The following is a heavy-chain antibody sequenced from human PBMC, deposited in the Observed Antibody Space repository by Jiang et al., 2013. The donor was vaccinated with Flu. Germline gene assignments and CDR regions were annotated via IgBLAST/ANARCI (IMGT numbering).Heavy chain of an antibody. V-gene: IGHV4-30-4*01. CDR3: ARETYYYDSSGYCLDY. D-gene: IGHD3-22*01. CDR1: GGSISSGDYY. CDR2: IYYSGST. Sequence: GLVKPSQTLSLTCTVSGGSISSGDYYWSWIRQPPGKGLEWIGYIYYSGSTYYNPSLKSRVTISVDTSKNQFSLKLSSVTAADTAVYYCARETYYYDSSGYCLDYWGQGTLVTVSS. J-gene: IGHJ4*02.